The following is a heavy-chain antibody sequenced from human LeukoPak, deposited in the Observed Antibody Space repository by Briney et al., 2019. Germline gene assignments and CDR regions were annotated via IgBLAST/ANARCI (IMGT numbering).Heavy chain of an antibody. D-gene: IGHD6-6*01. V-gene: IGHV4-31*03. CDR3: ARDRSQLGLDP. CDR2: IYYSGST. CDR1: GGSISSGGYY. Sequence: PSETLSLTCTVSGGSISSGGYYWSWIRQQPGKGLEWIGYIYYSGSTYYNPSLKSRVTISVDTSKNQFSLKLSSVTAADTAVYYCARDRSQLGLDPWGQGTLVTVSS. J-gene: IGHJ5*02.